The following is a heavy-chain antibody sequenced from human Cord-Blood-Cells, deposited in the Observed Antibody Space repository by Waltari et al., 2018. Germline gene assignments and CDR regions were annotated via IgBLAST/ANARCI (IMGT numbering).Heavy chain of an antibody. V-gene: IGHV3-7*01. Sequence: EVQLVESGGGLVQPGGSLRLSCAASGFTFSSYWMRWVRQAPGKGLEWVANIKQDGSEKYYVDSVKGRFTISRDNAKNSLYLQMNSLRAEDTAVYYCATGILYSSSCFDYWGQGTLVTVSS. D-gene: IGHD6-13*01. J-gene: IGHJ4*02. CDR1: GFTFSSYW. CDR3: ATGILYSSSCFDY. CDR2: IKQDGSEK.